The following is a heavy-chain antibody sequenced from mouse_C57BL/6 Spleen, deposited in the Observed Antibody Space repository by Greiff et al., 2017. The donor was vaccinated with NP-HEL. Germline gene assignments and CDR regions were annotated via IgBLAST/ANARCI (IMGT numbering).Heavy chain of an antibody. CDR1: GYTFTSYW. D-gene: IGHD2-4*01. Sequence: QVQLQQPGAELVRPGTSVTLSCKASGYTFTSYWMHWVKQRPGQGLEWIGVIDPSDSYTNYNQKFKGKATLTVDPSSSTAYMQLSSLTSEDSAVYYCAKPPIYYDYYYFDYWGQGTTLTVSS. V-gene: IGHV1-59*01. CDR2: IDPSDSYT. J-gene: IGHJ2*01. CDR3: AKPPIYYDYYYFDY.